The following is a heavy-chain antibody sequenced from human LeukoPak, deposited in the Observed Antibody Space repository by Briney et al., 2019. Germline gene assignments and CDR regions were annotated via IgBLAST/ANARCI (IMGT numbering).Heavy chain of an antibody. CDR3: ARAPYYYYYMDV. CDR2: IYHTGST. CDR1: GGSVSSGGYS. Sequence: PSQTLSLTCAVSGGSVSSGGYSWSWIRQPPGKGLEWIGYIYHTGSTYYNPSLKSRVTISLDRSKNQFSLKLSSVTAADTAVYYCARAPYYYYYMDVWGKGTTVTVSS. V-gene: IGHV4-30-2*01. J-gene: IGHJ6*03.